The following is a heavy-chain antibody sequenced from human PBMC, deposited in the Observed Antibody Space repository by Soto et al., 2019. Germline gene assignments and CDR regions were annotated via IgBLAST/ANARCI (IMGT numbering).Heavy chain of an antibody. D-gene: IGHD6-13*01. Sequence: QVRLVQSGAEVKKPGSSVKVSCKASGGTFSNYAITWLRLAPGQGLEWLGGIIPVFGTVNYAQKFQGRVTITADESTGTAYMELNGLRSEDTAVYYCARDNPYTNSVGNWFDPWGQGTLVIVS. J-gene: IGHJ5*02. V-gene: IGHV1-69*01. CDR3: ARDNPYTNSVGNWFDP. CDR2: IIPVFGTV. CDR1: GGTFSNYA.